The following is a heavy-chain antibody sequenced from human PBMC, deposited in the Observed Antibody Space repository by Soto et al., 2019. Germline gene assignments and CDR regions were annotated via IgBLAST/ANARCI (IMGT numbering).Heavy chain of an antibody. V-gene: IGHV3-30-3*01. CDR1: GFTFSSYA. D-gene: IGHD2-2*01. CDR3: ARDGVGVVPAAIRFDY. Sequence: QVQLVESGGGVVQPGRSLRLSCATSGFTFSSYAIHWVRQAPGNGLEWVAVISYDGSNKNYADSVKGRFTISRDNFKNTVDLQMNSLRAEDTSVYYCARDGVGVVPAAIRFDYWGQGTLVTVSS. CDR2: ISYDGSNK. J-gene: IGHJ4*02.